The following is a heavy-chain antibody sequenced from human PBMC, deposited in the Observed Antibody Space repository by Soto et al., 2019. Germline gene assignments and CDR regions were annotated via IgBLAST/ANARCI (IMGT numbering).Heavy chain of an antibody. CDR3: ARDGVGATTFFGYFDY. Sequence: SGGSLRLSCAASGFTFGDYAMHWGRQAPGKGLEWVSGISWNSGSIGYADSVKGRFTISRDNSKKTLYLQMDSLRAEDTAVYYCARDGVGATTFFGYFDYWGQGTLVTVSS. D-gene: IGHD1-26*01. V-gene: IGHV3-9*01. CDR2: ISWNSGSI. CDR1: GFTFGDYA. J-gene: IGHJ4*02.